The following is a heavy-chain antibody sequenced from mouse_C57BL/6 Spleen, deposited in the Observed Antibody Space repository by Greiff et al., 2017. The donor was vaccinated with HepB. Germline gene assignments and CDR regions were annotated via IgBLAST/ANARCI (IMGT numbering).Heavy chain of an antibody. V-gene: IGHV3-6*01. CDR1: GYSITRGYY. Sequence: EVQLQQSGPGLVKPSQSLSLTCSVTGYSITRGYYWNWIRQFPGNKLEWMGYISYDGSNNYNPSLKNRISITRDTSKNQFFLKLNSVTTEDTATYYCARVYYGYDGEYYFDYWGQGTTLTVSS. D-gene: IGHD2-2*01. CDR3: ARVYYGYDGEYYFDY. J-gene: IGHJ2*01. CDR2: ISYDGSN.